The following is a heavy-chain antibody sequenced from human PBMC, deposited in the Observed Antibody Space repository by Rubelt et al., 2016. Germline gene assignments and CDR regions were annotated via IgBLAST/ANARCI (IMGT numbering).Heavy chain of an antibody. D-gene: IGHD3-10*01. CDR1: GGSISSSSYY. Sequence: QLQLQGSGPGLVKPSETLSLTCTVSGGSISSSSYYWGWIRQPPGKGLEWIGSIYYSGSTYYNPSLKSRVTISVETSKNQFSQRLSAVTAADTAGYYCARELRIGYGSAPSYMDVWGKGTTVTVSS. CDR2: IYYSGST. CDR3: ARELRIGYGSAPSYMDV. J-gene: IGHJ6*03. V-gene: IGHV4-39*07.